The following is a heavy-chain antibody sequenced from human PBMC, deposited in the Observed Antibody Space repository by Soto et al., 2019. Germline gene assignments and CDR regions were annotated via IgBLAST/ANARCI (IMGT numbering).Heavy chain of an antibody. Sequence: GGSLRLSCEASGFTFSDCAMSWVRQAPGKGLEWVSGISGTGRSTFYADSVKDRFTISRDNSKNTVYLQMTSLRAEDTAVYYCAKGNTSGWYFFDYWGQGTLVTVSS. D-gene: IGHD6-19*01. CDR2: ISGTGRST. J-gene: IGHJ4*02. CDR3: AKGNTSGWYFFDY. V-gene: IGHV3-23*01. CDR1: GFTFSDCA.